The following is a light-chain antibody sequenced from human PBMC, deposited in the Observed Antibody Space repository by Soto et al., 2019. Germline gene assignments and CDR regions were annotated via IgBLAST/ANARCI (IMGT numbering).Light chain of an antibody. CDR1: SSDVGGYNY. J-gene: IGLJ1*01. Sequence: QSVLTPPASVSGSPGQSITISCTGTSSDVGGYNYVSWYQQQSGKAPKLIIHEVSNRPSGVSNRFSGSKSGNTASLTISGLQAEDEADYCCASSTSSRAYVFGTGTKVTVL. V-gene: IGLV2-14*01. CDR3: ASSTSSRAYV. CDR2: EVS.